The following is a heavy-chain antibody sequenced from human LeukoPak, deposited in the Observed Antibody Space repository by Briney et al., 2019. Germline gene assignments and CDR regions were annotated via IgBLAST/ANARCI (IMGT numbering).Heavy chain of an antibody. D-gene: IGHD6-13*01. CDR1: GYSISSGHY. Sequence: SETLSLTCTVSGYSISSGHYWGWIRQPPGKGLEWIGSMYHSGSTYYNPPLKSRVTISEDTSKNQFSLKLRSVTAADTAVYYCARDESPFAYSGGIDYWGQGTLVTVSS. V-gene: IGHV4-38-2*02. CDR2: MYHSGST. CDR3: ARDESPFAYSGGIDY. J-gene: IGHJ4*02.